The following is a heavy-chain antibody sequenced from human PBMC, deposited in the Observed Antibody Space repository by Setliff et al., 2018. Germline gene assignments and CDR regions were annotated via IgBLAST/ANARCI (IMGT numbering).Heavy chain of an antibody. Sequence: ASVKVSCKASGYTYTNYGITWVRQAPGQGLEWMGWINNYSFKTNYPQKFLGRVTLTTDTSTSTAYMEVRGLTSDDTAVYYCARLVRYCTRTSCQRTPGAEYWGQGTLVTVSS. D-gene: IGHD2-2*01. CDR3: ARLVRYCTRTSCQRTPGAEY. V-gene: IGHV1-18*01. CDR1: GYTYTNYG. CDR2: INNYSFKT. J-gene: IGHJ4*02.